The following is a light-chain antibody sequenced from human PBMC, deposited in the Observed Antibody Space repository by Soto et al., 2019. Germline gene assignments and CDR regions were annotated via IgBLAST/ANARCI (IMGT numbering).Light chain of an antibody. CDR1: QGISNW. CDR3: QQTNTFFPLS. Sequence: DIQMTQSPSSVSASVGDRVTITCRACQGISNWLAWYQQQPGKAPKLLIYSASTLQSGVPSRFSGGGAGTHFTLIISSLQPEDFATYYCQQTNTFFPLSFGGGTKVEIK. CDR2: SAS. J-gene: IGKJ4*01. V-gene: IGKV1-12*01.